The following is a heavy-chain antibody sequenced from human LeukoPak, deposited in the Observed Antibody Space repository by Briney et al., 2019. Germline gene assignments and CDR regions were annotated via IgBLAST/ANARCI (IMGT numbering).Heavy chain of an antibody. CDR1: GFTFSSYA. CDR2: ISYDGSNK. J-gene: IGHJ6*03. CDR3: AGGPHDFWSGYFQVGYYMDV. Sequence: GRSLRLSCAASGFTFSSYAMHWVRQAPGKGLEWVAVISYDGSNKYYADSVKGRFTISRDNSKNTLYLQMNSLRAEDTAVYYCAGGPHDFWSGYFQVGYYMDVWGKGTTVTVSS. V-gene: IGHV3-30*04. D-gene: IGHD3-3*01.